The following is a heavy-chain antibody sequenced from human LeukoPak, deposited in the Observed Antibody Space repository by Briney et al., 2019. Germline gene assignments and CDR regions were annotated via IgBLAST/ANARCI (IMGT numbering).Heavy chain of an antibody. V-gene: IGHV3-21*01. CDR2: ISSSSIYM. Sequence: GGSLRLSCAASGFTFRSFSMNWVRQPPGKGLEGVSSISSSSIYMNYADSLKGRFTISRDNAKNLLYLQMNTLRAEDTAVYYCARVQCSGGRCNDAFDIWGQGTMVTVSS. CDR3: ARVQCSGGRCNDAFDI. J-gene: IGHJ3*02. D-gene: IGHD2-15*01. CDR1: GFTFRSFS.